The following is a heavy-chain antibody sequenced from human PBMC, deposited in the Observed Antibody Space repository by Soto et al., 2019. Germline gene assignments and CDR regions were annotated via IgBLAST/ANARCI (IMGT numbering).Heavy chain of an antibody. D-gene: IGHD6-13*01. J-gene: IGHJ5*02. CDR3: ARDHSGWFDP. CDR2: ISYDXSNK. Sequence: XXSLRLYCAASGFTFNSYSMHWVRQAQGKGLEWVEXISYDXSNKYYEDYVXXRFNIYRXXYKNKLYLKMNSMRAEDTAVYYCARDHSGWFDPWGQGTLVTVSS. V-gene: IGHV3-30-3*01. CDR1: GFTFNSYS.